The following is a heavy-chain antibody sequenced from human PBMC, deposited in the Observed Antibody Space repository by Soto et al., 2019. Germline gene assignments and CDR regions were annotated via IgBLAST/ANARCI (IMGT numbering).Heavy chain of an antibody. CDR1: GFTFSIYG. Sequence: QVQLVESGGGVVQPGRSLRLSCAASGFTFSIYGIHWVRQATGKGLEWVAVISYSGSIKYYAESVKGRFIISRDNSKNSLYLQMSSLRAEDTAVYFCAKENEGYGMDVWGQGTTVSVSS. CDR2: ISYSGSIK. V-gene: IGHV3-30*18. CDR3: AKENEGYGMDV. J-gene: IGHJ6*02. D-gene: IGHD1-1*01.